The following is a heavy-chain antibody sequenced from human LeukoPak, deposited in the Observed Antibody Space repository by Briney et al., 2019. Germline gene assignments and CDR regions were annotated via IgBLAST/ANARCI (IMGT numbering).Heavy chain of an antibody. CDR2: IFYSGST. Sequence: NPSETLSLTCTVSGGSISSSSYYWGWIRQPPGKGLEWIGNIFYSGSTYYNPSLKSRVTISVDTSKNQLSLNLSSVTAADTAVYYCARQYDNSGYYYFDYWGQGTLVTVSS. D-gene: IGHD3-22*01. J-gene: IGHJ4*02. V-gene: IGHV4-39*01. CDR3: ARQYDNSGYYYFDY. CDR1: GGSISSSSYY.